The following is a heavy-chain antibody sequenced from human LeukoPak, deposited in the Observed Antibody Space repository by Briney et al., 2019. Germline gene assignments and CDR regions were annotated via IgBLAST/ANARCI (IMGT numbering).Heavy chain of an antibody. CDR2: INHSGST. V-gene: IGHV4-34*01. CDR3: ARVHMSLICLGRGVVDY. D-gene: IGHD3-10*02. Sequence: SETLSLTCAVYGVSFSGYYWSWIRQPPGKGLEWIGEINHSGSTNYNPSLKSRVTISVDTSKNQFSLKLSSVTAADTAVYYCARVHMSLICLGRGVVDYWGQGTLVTVSS. J-gene: IGHJ4*02. CDR1: GVSFSGYY.